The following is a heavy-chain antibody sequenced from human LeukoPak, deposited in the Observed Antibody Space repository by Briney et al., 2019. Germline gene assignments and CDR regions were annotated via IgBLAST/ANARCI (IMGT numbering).Heavy chain of an antibody. CDR1: GFTFSSYW. CDR3: ARDGAFRIYDY. Sequence: GGSLRLSCAASGFTFSSYWMTWVRQAPGKGLEWVASIKQDGNEKYYVDSVKGRFAISRDNARNSLYLQMSSLRADDTAVYYCARDGAFRIYDYWGQGTLVTVSS. CDR2: IKQDGNEK. J-gene: IGHJ4*02. D-gene: IGHD3-3*02. V-gene: IGHV3-7*01.